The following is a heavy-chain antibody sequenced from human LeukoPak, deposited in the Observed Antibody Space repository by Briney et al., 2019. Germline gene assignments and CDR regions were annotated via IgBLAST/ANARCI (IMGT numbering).Heavy chain of an antibody. CDR2: ISYDGSNK. D-gene: IGHD6-13*01. V-gene: IGHV3-30*04. CDR1: GFTFSSYA. J-gene: IGHJ3*02. CDR3: ARDRRKQQLVRDAFDI. Sequence: AGGSLRLSCAASGFTFSSYAMHWVRQAPGKGLEWVAVISYDGSNKYYADSVKGRFTISRDNSKNTLYLQMNSLRAEDTAVYYCARDRRKQQLVRDAFDIWGQGTMVTVSP.